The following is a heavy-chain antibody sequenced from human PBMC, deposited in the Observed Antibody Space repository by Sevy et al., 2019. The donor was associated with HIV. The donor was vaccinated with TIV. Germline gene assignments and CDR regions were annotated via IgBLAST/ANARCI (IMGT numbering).Heavy chain of an antibody. Sequence: GGSLRLSCAASGFTFTNYWMHWVRQAPGKGLVWVSRVDNDGSGTNYADSVKGRFTISRDNAKNTVYLQMNSLRAEDTAVYYCTRDMYAIEYWGQGTLVTVSS. D-gene: IGHD2-8*01. J-gene: IGHJ4*02. V-gene: IGHV3-74*01. CDR2: VDNDGSGT. CDR1: GFTFTNYW. CDR3: TRDMYAIEY.